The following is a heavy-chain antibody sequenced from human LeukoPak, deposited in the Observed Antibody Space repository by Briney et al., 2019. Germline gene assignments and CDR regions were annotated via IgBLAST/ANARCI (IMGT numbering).Heavy chain of an antibody. CDR1: GFTFSSYS. Sequence: GGSLRLSCAASGFTFSSYSMNWVRQAPGKGLEWVSYISSSSSTIYYADSVKGRFTISRDNAKNSLYLQMNSLRAEDTAVYYCASGGFPATTDGVPSWGQGTLVTVSS. J-gene: IGHJ5*02. CDR2: ISSSSSTI. CDR3: ASGGFPATTDGVPS. V-gene: IGHV3-48*04. D-gene: IGHD3-10*01.